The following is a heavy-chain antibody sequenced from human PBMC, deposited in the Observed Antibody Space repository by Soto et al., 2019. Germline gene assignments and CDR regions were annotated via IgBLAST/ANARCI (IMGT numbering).Heavy chain of an antibody. CDR2: INPNSGGT. J-gene: IGHJ4*02. Sequence: ASVKVSCKASRYTFTGYYVHWVRQAPGQGLEWMGWINPNSGGTNYAQKFQGRVTMTRDTSISTAYMELSRLRSDDTAVYYCARARGYGELGYWGQGTLVTVSS. V-gene: IGHV1-2*02. CDR1: RYTFTGYY. CDR3: ARARGYGELGY. D-gene: IGHD4-17*01.